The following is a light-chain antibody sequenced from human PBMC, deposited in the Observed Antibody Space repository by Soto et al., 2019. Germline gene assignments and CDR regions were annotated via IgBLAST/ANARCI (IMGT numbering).Light chain of an antibody. CDR1: QSISSY. J-gene: IGKJ5*01. Sequence: EIVLTQYPATLSWSPGERATLSCGASQSISSYLAWYQKKPGQAPRLLIYDASNRATGIPARFSGRGSATDFTLTISSLETADFAVYYCQQRSNWPSITFGQGTRLEIK. CDR3: QQRSNWPSIT. V-gene: IGKV3-11*01. CDR2: DAS.